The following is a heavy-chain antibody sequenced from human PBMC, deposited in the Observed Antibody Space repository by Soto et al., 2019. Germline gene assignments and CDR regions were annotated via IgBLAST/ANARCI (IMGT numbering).Heavy chain of an antibody. CDR1: GYTVTRHY. CDR3: TRGSTVVTLDDFDS. D-gene: IGHD2-21*02. J-gene: IGHJ4*02. CDR2: IDPSGGST. Sequence: QVQLVQSGAEVKKPGASVKVSCKASGYTVTRHYMHWVRQAPGQGLEWMGIIDPSGGSTNYAQKFQDRVTMTRDMSTRTVYMELSSLRSDDTAIYYCTRGSTVVTLDDFDSWGQGTLVTVSS. V-gene: IGHV1-46*03.